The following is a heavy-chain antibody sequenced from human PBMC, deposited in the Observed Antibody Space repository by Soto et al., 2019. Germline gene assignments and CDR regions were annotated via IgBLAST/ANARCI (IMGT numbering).Heavy chain of an antibody. V-gene: IGHV1-2*04. CDR1: GYTFTGYY. CDR3: ARALSDNLNDEGYYYYMDV. J-gene: IGHJ6*03. CDR2: INPNSGGT. Sequence: ASVKVSCKASGYTFTGYYMHWVRQAPGQGLEWMGWINPNSGGTNYAQKFQGWVTMTRDTSISTAYMELSRLRSDDTAVYYCARALSDNLNDEGYYYYMDVWGKGTTVTVSS. D-gene: IGHD1-1*01.